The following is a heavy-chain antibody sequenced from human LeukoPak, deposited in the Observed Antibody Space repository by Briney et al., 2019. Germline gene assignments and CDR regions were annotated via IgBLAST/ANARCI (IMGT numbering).Heavy chain of an antibody. V-gene: IGHV3-23*01. D-gene: IGHD5-18*01. CDR3: AKDLYSGYSYGSVPDY. CDR1: GFTFSRYA. J-gene: IGHJ4*02. CDR2: ISGSGGST. Sequence: GGSLRLSCAASGFTFSRYAMSWVRQAPGKGRDLGSTISGSGGSTNYADSVKGRFTISRDNSKNTLYLQMNSLRAEDTAVYYCAKDLYSGYSYGSVPDYWGQGTLVTVSS.